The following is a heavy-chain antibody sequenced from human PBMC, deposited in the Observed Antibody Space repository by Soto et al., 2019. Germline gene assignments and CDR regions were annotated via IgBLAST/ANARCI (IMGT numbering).Heavy chain of an antibody. Sequence: GGSLRLSCAVSGFTFSSYAMSWVRQAPGKGLEWVSAISGSGGSTYYADSVKGRFTISRDNSKNTLYLQMNSLRAEDTAVYYCAKDSRLYYDILTGYYGFDYWGQGTLVTVSS. CDR2: ISGSGGST. CDR1: GFTFSSYA. V-gene: IGHV3-23*01. CDR3: AKDSRLYYDILTGYYGFDY. D-gene: IGHD3-9*01. J-gene: IGHJ4*02.